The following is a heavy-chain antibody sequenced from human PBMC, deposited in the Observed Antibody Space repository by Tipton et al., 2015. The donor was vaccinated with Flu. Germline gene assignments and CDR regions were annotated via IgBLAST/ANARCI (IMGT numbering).Heavy chain of an antibody. D-gene: IGHD3-10*01. CDR1: GGSFSGYY. CDR3: AREGRDYFGSGSRFDS. CDR2: VHHSGTA. V-gene: IGHV4-34*01. Sequence: TLSLTCAVYGGSFSGYYWGWIRQPPGKGLEWIASVHHSGTAHYRLSLKNRVTIFVDASKNQFSLRVDSLTAADTAVYYCAREGRDYFGSGSRFDSWGQGILVTVSS. J-gene: IGHJ5*02.